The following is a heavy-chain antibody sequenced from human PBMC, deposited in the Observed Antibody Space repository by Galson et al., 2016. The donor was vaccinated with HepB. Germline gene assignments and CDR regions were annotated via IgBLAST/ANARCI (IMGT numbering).Heavy chain of an antibody. Sequence: SLRLSCAASGFGFSSFGMSWVRQVAGKGPKWVSTISGGGTTTYYADSVRGRFTISRDNSKNTVFLQMNSLNAEDTAVYYCAKNPFNLRYFYYLVWFDPWGQGTLVTVSS. CDR2: ISGGGTTT. V-gene: IGHV3-23*01. CDR1: GFGFSSFG. CDR3: AKNPFNLRYFYYLVWFDP. D-gene: IGHD3-9*01. J-gene: IGHJ5*02.